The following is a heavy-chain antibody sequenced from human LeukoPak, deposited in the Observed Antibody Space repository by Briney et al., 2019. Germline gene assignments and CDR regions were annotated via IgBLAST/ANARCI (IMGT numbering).Heavy chain of an antibody. CDR1: GGSINTYY. Sequence: SETLSLTCSVSGGSINTYYWSWLRQPPGKGLEWIGYIYYSGSTNYNPSLKSRVTMSVDTSKNQISLNLTSVGAADTAVYYCAGYTSGRFFFDFWGQGALVTVSP. V-gene: IGHV4-59*01. J-gene: IGHJ4*02. CDR3: AGYTSGRFFFDF. D-gene: IGHD3-10*01. CDR2: IYYSGST.